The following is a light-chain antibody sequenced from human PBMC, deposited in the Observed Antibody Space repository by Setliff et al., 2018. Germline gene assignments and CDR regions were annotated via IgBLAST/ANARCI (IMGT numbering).Light chain of an antibody. J-gene: IGLJ1*01. CDR1: SSDVGGYNF. V-gene: IGLV2-14*01. CDR3: SSYTSSSSDV. Sequence: QSVLTQPASVSGSPGQSITISCTGTSSDVGGYNFVSWYQQHPGKAPKVMIYEVTNRPSGVSNRFSGSKSGNTASLTISGLQAGDEADYYCSSYTSSSSDVFGTGTKVTVL. CDR2: EVT.